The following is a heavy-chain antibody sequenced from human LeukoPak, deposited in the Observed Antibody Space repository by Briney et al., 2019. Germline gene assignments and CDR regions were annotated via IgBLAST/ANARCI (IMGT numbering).Heavy chain of an antibody. CDR2: ISYDGSNK. J-gene: IGHJ4*02. Sequence: PGGSLRLSCAASGFTFSSYAMHWVRQAPGKGLEWVAVISYDGSNKYYADSVKGRFTISRDNSKNTLYLQMNSLRAEDTAVYYCALIATADFDYWGQGTLVTVSS. CDR3: ALIATADFDY. CDR1: GFTFSSYA. V-gene: IGHV3-30*04. D-gene: IGHD6-13*01.